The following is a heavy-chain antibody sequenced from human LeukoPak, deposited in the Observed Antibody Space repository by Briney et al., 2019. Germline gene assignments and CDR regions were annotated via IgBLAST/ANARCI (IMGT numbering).Heavy chain of an antibody. CDR3: ASGYSSGWDYFDY. D-gene: IGHD6-19*01. CDR1: GFTFSSYS. V-gene: IGHV3-21*01. Sequence: GGSLRLSCAASGFTFSSYSMNWVRQAPGKGLVWVSSISSSSSYIYYADSVKGRFTISRDNAENSLYLQMNSLRAEDTAVYYCASGYSSGWDYFDYWGQGTLVTVSS. J-gene: IGHJ4*02. CDR2: ISSSSSYI.